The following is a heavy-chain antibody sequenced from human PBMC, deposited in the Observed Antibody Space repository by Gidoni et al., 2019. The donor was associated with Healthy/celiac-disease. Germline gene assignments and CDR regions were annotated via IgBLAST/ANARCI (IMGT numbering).Heavy chain of an antibody. CDR1: GFTFSSYA. Sequence: QVQLVESGGGVVQPGRSLRLSCAASGFTFSSYAMHWVRQAPGKGLEWVAVISYDGSNKYYADSVKGRFTISRDNSKNTLYLQMNSLRAEDTAVYYCTLGGYDLTAGMDVWGKGTTVTVSS. J-gene: IGHJ6*04. CDR2: ISYDGSNK. CDR3: TLGGYDLTAGMDV. V-gene: IGHV3-30-3*01. D-gene: IGHD5-12*01.